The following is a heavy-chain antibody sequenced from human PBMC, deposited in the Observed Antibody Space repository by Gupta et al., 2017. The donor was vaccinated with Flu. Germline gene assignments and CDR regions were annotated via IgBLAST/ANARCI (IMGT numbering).Heavy chain of an antibody. CDR1: GGTFSSYA. Sequence: QVQLVQSGAEVKKPGSSVKVSCKASGGTFSSYAISWVRQAPGQGLEWMGGIIPIFGTANYAQKFQGRVTITADKSTSTTYMELSSLRSEDTAVYYCASRWGGTQERYFDWLLYYDYWGQGTLVTVSS. CDR3: ASRWGGTQERYFDWLLYYDY. CDR2: IIPIFGTA. V-gene: IGHV1-69*06. J-gene: IGHJ4*02. D-gene: IGHD3-9*01.